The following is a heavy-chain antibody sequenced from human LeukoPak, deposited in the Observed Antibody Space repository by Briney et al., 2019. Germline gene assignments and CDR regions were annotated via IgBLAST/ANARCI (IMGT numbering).Heavy chain of an antibody. V-gene: IGHV1-46*01. J-gene: IGHJ3*02. CDR2: INPCDGKT. Sequence: GAAVKVSCKACGYTFTSYYIHWVRQAPGQGLEWMGIINPCDGKTRDAQKFQGRVTMTTDTAPKTVYMELSGLRCGDPACYYFARIRDGYNDAYDIWGQGAMDTVPS. D-gene: IGHD5-24*01. CDR1: GYTFTSYY. CDR3: ARIRDGYNDAYDI.